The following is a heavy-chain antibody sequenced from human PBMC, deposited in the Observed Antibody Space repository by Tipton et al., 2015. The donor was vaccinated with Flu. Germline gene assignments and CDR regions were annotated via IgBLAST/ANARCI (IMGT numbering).Heavy chain of an antibody. J-gene: IGHJ4*02. CDR2: ISPSGGTI. Sequence: GSLRLSCAASGFSFSSYEMNWVRQAPGKGLEWVSHISPSGGTIYYADSLKGRFTISRDNAKNSLFLQMNSLRAEDTAVYYCAREEGHYYDTSGFFDYWGQGTLVTVSS. D-gene: IGHD3-22*01. CDR1: GFSFSSYE. V-gene: IGHV3-48*03. CDR3: AREEGHYYDTSGFFDY.